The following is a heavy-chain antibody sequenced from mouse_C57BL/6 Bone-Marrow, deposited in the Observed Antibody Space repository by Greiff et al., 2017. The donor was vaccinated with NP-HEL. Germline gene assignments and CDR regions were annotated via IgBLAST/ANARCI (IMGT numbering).Heavy chain of an antibody. V-gene: IGHV5-4*01. J-gene: IGHJ3*01. Sequence: EVKVVESGGGLVKPGGSLKLSCAASGFTFSSYAMSWVRQTPEKRLEWVATISDGGSYTYYPDNVKGRFTISRDNAKNNLYLQMSHLKSEDTAMYYCARDSSTTTRFAYWGQGTLVTVSA. CDR1: GFTFSSYA. CDR2: ISDGGSYT. D-gene: IGHD1-1*01. CDR3: ARDSSTTTRFAY.